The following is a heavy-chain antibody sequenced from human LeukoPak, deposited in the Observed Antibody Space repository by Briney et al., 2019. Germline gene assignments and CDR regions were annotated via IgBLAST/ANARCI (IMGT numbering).Heavy chain of an antibody. CDR2: ISYDGSNK. CDR1: GFTFSSYA. V-gene: IGHV3-30-3*01. D-gene: IGHD2-15*01. J-gene: IGHJ3*02. Sequence: GRSLRLSCAASGFTFSSYAMHWVRQAPGKGLEWVAVISYDGSNKYYADSVKGRFTISRDNSKNTLYLQMNSLRAEDTAVYYCAVVAGAFDIWGQGTMVTVSS. CDR3: AVVAGAFDI.